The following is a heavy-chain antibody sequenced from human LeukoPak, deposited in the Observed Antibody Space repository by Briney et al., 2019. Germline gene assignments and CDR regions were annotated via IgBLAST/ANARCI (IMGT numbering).Heavy chain of an antibody. CDR3: ARDPYYGSGKYYHGMDL. Sequence: PGRSLRLSCAASGFTFSNYGMHWVRQAPGKGLEWVAVLWYDESNEYSGDSVKGRFTISRDKSKNTLYLQMNSLRAEDTAVYYCARDPYYGSGKYYHGMDLWGQGTTVTVFS. CDR1: GFTFSNYG. CDR2: LWYDESNE. D-gene: IGHD3-10*01. J-gene: IGHJ6*02. V-gene: IGHV3-33*01.